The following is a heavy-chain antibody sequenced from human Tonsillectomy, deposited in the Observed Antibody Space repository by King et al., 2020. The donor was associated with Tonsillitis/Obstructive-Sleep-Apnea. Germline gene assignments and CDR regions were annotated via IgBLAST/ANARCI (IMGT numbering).Heavy chain of an antibody. Sequence: VQLQQWGAGLLKPSETLSLSCAVYGGSFSDYYWSWIRQPPGKGLEWIGEINHIGTTNYKPFLKSRVTISVDTSKNQFFLKLNSVTAADTSVSYCAKRQRRPHLNTRRQPGTPYMRTQARSRDGVFVSSRGIFCNGPKVFGGGFDYRGQGTLGTGSS. D-gene: IGHD3-9*01. CDR2: INHIGTT. CDR1: GGSFSDYY. V-gene: IGHV4-34*01. CDR3: AKRQRRPHLNTRRQPGTPYMRTQARSRDGVFVSSRGIFCNGPKVFGGGFDY. J-gene: IGHJ4*02.